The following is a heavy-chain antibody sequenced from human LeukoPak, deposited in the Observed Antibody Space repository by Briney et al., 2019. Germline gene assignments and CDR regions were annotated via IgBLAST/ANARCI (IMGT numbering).Heavy chain of an antibody. D-gene: IGHD6-13*01. Sequence: PGGSLRLSCAASGFTFSSYGMHWVRQALGKGLEWVAVIWYDGSNKYYADSVKGRFTISRDNSKNTLYLQMNSLRAEDTAVYYCARAALGYSSSWFNYWGQGTLVTVSS. CDR3: ARAALGYSSSWFNY. V-gene: IGHV3-33*01. CDR2: IWYDGSNK. CDR1: GFTFSSYG. J-gene: IGHJ4*02.